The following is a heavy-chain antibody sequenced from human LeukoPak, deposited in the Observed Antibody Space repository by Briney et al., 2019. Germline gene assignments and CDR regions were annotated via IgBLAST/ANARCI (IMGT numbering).Heavy chain of an antibody. D-gene: IGHD3-10*01. V-gene: IGHV3-23*01. CDR1: VFSFSNYD. CDR3: AKVPYYDYGSGRPPFMDV. CDR2: IIDSGSDA. Sequence: GVSLRLSCAASVFSFSNYDMSWVRQAPGEGLDWVSTIIDSGSDAYYADSVKGRFTISRDNSKNTLYLQMTSLRVEDTGTYYCAKVPYYDYGSGRPPFMDVWGQGTTVAVSS. J-gene: IGHJ6*01.